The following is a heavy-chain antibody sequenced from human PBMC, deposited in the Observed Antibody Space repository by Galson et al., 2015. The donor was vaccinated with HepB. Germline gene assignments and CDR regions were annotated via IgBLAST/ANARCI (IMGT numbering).Heavy chain of an antibody. J-gene: IGHJ4*02. Sequence: SLRLSCAASGFIFKNYWMTWVRQAPGKGLEWVANIKEDGSFKIYVDSVKDRFTIFRDNADNSLFLQMDSLTVEDTAVYFCARDIPGGYCDFDLWGQGTLVTVSS. CDR2: IKEDGSFK. D-gene: IGHD1-26*01. CDR3: ARDIPGGYCDFDL. CDR1: GFIFKNYW. V-gene: IGHV3-7*03.